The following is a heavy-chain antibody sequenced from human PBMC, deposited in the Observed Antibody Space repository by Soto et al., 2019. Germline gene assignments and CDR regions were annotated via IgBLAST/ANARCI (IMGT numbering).Heavy chain of an antibody. CDR1: GFAFSSYE. Sequence: GGSLRLSCAASGFAFSSYEMNWVRQAPGKGLEWVSYISSSGRTIYYADSVKGRFTISRDNAKNSLYLQMNSLRAEDTAVYYCARYYGDFRHQFVSLVAGTFDYWGQGTLVTVSS. V-gene: IGHV3-48*03. CDR2: ISSSGRTI. CDR3: ARYYGDFRHQFVSLVAGTFDY. D-gene: IGHD4-17*01. J-gene: IGHJ4*02.